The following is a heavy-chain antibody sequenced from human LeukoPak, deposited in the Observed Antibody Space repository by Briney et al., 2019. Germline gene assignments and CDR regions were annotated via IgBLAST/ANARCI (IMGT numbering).Heavy chain of an antibody. CDR1: GFTFSSYA. V-gene: IGHV3-30-3*01. CDR2: ISYDGSNK. CDR3: AKATGTFYSFDY. Sequence: PGRSLRLSCAASGFTFSSYAMHWVRQAPGKGLEWVAVISYDGSNKYYADSVKGRFTISRDNSKDTLYLQMNSLRAEDTAVYYCAKATGTFYSFDYWGQGSLVTVSS. D-gene: IGHD1-1*01. J-gene: IGHJ4*02.